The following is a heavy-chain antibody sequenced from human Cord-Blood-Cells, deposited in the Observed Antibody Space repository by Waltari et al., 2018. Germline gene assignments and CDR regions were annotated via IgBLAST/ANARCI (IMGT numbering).Heavy chain of an antibody. V-gene: IGHV1-2*04. Sequence: QVQLVQSGAEVKKPDASVKVSCKASGYTFTGYYMHRVRQAPVQGLEWMGWINPNSGGTNYAQKFQGWATMTRDTSISTAYMALTRLRSDDTAVYYCARGSRGSGSYYAGAWFDTWGQGTLVTVSS. CDR1: GYTFTGYY. D-gene: IGHD1-26*01. CDR3: ARGSRGSGSYYAGAWFDT. CDR2: INPNSGGT. J-gene: IGHJ5*02.